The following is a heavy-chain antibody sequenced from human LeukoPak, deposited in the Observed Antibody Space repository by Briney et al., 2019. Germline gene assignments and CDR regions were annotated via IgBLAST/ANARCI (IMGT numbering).Heavy chain of an antibody. CDR3: ARDSAPQWELLLWYFDL. CDR1: GFTFSDYY. J-gene: IGHJ2*01. CDR2: ISSSGSTI. D-gene: IGHD1-26*01. V-gene: IGHV3-11*01. Sequence: PGGSLRLSCAASGFTFSDYYMSWIRQAPGKGLEWVSYISSSGSTIYYADSVKGRFTISRDNAKNSLYLQMNSLRAEDTAVYYCARDSAPQWELLLWYFDLWGRGTLVTVSS.